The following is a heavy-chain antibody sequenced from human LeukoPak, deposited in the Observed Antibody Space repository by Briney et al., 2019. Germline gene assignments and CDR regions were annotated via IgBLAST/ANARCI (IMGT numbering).Heavy chain of an antibody. Sequence: SETLSLTCTVSGGSISSSSYYWGWIRQPPGKGLEWNGSIYYSGSTYYNPSLKSRVTISVDTSKNQFSLKLSSVTAADTAVYYYARANDILTGYYLTWGQGTLVTVSS. V-gene: IGHV4-39*07. D-gene: IGHD3-9*01. CDR1: GGSISSSSYY. CDR3: ARANDILTGYYLT. J-gene: IGHJ4*02. CDR2: IYYSGST.